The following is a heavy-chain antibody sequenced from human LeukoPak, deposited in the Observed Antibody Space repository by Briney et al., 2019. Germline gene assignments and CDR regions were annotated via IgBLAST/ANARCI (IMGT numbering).Heavy chain of an antibody. D-gene: IGHD1-26*01. CDR1: GYTFTGYY. CDR3: ARGYRTVGAIEYFQH. CDR2: INPNSGGT. V-gene: IGHV1-2*06. Sequence: ASVKVSCKASGYTFTGYYMHWVRQAPGQGIEWMGRINPNSGGTNYAQKFQGRVTMTRDTSISTAYMELSRLRSDDTAVYNCARGYRTVGAIEYFQHWGQGTLVTVSS. J-gene: IGHJ1*01.